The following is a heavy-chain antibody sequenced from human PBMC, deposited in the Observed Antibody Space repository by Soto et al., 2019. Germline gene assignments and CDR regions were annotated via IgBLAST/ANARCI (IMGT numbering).Heavy chain of an antibody. D-gene: IGHD2-21*01. J-gene: IGHJ4*02. CDR3: ARDREEIVGQPSANDY. CDR2: ISGSSSYI. V-gene: IGHV3-21*01. Sequence: PGGSLRLSCAASGFSFSCYTMNWVRQAPGKGLEWVSSISGSSSYIYYADSVKGRFTISRDNAQNSVYLHMNNLGPEDTAVYYCARDREEIVGQPSANDYWGQGTGVTVFS. CDR1: GFSFSCYT.